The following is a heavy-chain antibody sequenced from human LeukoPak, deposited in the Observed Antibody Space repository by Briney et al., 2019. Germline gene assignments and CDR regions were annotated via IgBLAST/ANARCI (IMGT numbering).Heavy chain of an antibody. Sequence: SETLSLTCTVSGYSISSGYYWGWIRQPPGKGLEWIGSIYHSGSTYYNPSLKSRVTISVDTSKNQFSLKLSSVTAADTAVYYCARVRISNTIFGVVFWWFDPWGQGTLVTVSS. CDR2: IYHSGST. V-gene: IGHV4-38-2*02. CDR3: ARVRISNTIFGVVFWWFDP. D-gene: IGHD3-3*01. CDR1: GYSISSGYY. J-gene: IGHJ5*02.